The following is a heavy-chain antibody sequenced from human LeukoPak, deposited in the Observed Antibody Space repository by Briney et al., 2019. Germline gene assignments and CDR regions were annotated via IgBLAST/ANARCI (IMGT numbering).Heavy chain of an antibody. V-gene: IGHV4-34*01. CDR2: INHSGST. D-gene: IGHD5-24*01. J-gene: IGHJ4*02. Sequence: SETLSLTCAVYGGSFSGYYWSWIRQPPGKGLEWIGEINHSGSTNYNPSLKSRVTISVDTSKNQFSLKLSSVTAADTAVYYCARRTWSRRVDYRGQGTLVTVSS. CDR1: GGSFSGYY. CDR3: ARRTWSRRVDY.